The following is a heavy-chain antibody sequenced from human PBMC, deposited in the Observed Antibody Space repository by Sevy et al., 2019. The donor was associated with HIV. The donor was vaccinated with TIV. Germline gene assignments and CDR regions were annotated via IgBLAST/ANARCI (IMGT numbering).Heavy chain of an antibody. CDR2: IKQDGSEK. Sequence: GGSLRLSCAASEFTFSYYWMTWVRQAPGKGLEWVANIKQDGSEKYYVDSVKGRFTISRDNAKNSLYLQMNSLRAEDPAMYYWAGGDFYSSSPAGMDVWGQGTTVTVSS. CDR1: EFTFSYYW. V-gene: IGHV3-7*04. CDR3: AGGDFYSSSPAGMDV. J-gene: IGHJ6*02. D-gene: IGHD3-22*01.